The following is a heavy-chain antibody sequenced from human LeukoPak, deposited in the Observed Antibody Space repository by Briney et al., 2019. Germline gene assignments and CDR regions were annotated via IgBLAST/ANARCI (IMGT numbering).Heavy chain of an antibody. Sequence: SETLSLTCTLSGASFRSGGQYWGWIRQTPGKGLEWIGDIFYNGKTNYNPSLKSRVTISLDTSRSQFCLRLSSVTASDTGVYYCARIFDVWSRGTLVTVSS. V-gene: IGHV4-61*08. CDR2: IFYNGKT. J-gene: IGHJ4*02. CDR1: GASFRSGGQY. CDR3: ARIFDV.